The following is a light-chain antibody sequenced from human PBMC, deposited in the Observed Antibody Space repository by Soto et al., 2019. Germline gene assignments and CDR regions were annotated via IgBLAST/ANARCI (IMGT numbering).Light chain of an antibody. J-gene: IGKJ1*01. CDR1: QNINNW. CDR3: QRYNSASRT. CDR2: DAS. V-gene: IGKV1-5*01. Sequence: DIQMTQSPSTLSASVGDRVTITCRASQNINNWLAWYQQKPGKAPKFLIYDASILESGVPSRFSGSGSGTDFTLTISSLQPDDFATYFCQRYNSASRTFGQGTKVEIK.